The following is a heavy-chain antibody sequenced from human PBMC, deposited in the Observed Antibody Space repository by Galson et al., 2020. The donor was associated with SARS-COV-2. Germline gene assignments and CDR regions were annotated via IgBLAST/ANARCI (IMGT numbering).Heavy chain of an antibody. CDR3: ARGLVLVVSYYFDY. J-gene: IGHJ4*02. Sequence: SQTLSLTCAISGDSVSSNSDAWNWIRQSPSRGLEWLGRTYYRSKWYNDYAVSVQSRITINPDTSKNQFSLQLNSVTPEDTAVYYCARGLVLVVSYYFDYWGQGTLVTVSS. V-gene: IGHV6-1*01. CDR2: TYYRSKWYN. D-gene: IGHD2-15*01. CDR1: GDSVSSNSDA.